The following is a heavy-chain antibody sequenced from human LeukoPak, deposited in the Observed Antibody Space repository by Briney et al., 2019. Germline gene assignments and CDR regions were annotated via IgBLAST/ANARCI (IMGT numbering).Heavy chain of an antibody. CDR3: ARGEFLFDY. CDR2: IYYSGST. D-gene: IGHD3-10*01. J-gene: IGHJ4*02. CDR1: GDYISSGGYY. V-gene: IGHV4-61*08. Sequence: KASETLSLTCAGSGDYISSGGYYWGWIRQPPGRGLEWIGYIYYSGSTNYNPSLKSRVTISVDTSKNQFSLKLSSVTAADTAVYYCARGEFLFDYWGQGTLVTVSS.